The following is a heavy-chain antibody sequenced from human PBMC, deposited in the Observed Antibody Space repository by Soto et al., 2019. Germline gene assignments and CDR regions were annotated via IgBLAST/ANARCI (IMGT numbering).Heavy chain of an antibody. V-gene: IGHV1-3*01. D-gene: IGHD2-15*01. J-gene: IGHJ4*02. CDR1: GYTFTSYA. CDR2: INAGNGNT. CDR3: ARVYVYCSGGSCYHYYFDY. Sequence: QVQLVQSGAEVKKPGASVKVSCKASGYTFTSYAMHWVRQAPGQRLEWMGWINAGNGNTKYSQKFQGRVTITRDTSASTAYMELRSLRSEDTSVYYCARVYVYCSGGSCYHYYFDYWGQGTLVTVSS.